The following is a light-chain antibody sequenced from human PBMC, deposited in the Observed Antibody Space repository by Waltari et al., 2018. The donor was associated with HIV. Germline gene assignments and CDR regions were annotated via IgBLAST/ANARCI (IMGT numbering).Light chain of an antibody. J-gene: IGKJ1*01. CDR3: QQYGTSPRT. CDR1: QSVNSNY. CDR2: GAS. Sequence: EIVLTQSPGTLSLSPGERATLSCKASQSVNSNYLAWYQQKPGQAPRLLIYGASSRATGSPNRFSGSGAGTDFTLTVSSLEPEDSAVYYCQQYGTSPRTFGRGTKVEI. V-gene: IGKV3-20*01.